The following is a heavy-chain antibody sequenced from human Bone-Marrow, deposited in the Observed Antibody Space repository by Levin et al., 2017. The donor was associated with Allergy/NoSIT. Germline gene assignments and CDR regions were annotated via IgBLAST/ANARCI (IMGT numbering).Heavy chain of an antibody. Sequence: VASVKVSCKASGNTFSSYHMHWVRQAPGQGLEWMGVINPSGDSTTYAQVFQGRVTVTRDTSTSTVYMELSSLRSEDTAVFYCATGGAGYPYWGQGTLVTVSS. CDR2: INPSGDST. CDR1: GNTFSSYH. V-gene: IGHV1-46*01. CDR3: ATGGAGYPY. J-gene: IGHJ4*02. D-gene: IGHD1-26*01.